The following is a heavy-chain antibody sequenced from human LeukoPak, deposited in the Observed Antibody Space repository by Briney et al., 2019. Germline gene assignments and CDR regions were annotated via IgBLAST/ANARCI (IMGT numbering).Heavy chain of an antibody. V-gene: IGHV4-59*08. CDR1: GGSISSYY. D-gene: IGHD5-18*01. Sequence: SETLSLTCTVSGGSISSYYWSRIRQPPGKGLERIGYIYYSGSTNYNPSLKSRVTISVGTSKNQFSLKLSSVTAADTAVYYCARLQGGYSYGYLVGAFDIWGQGTMVTVSS. CDR3: ARLQGGYSYGYLVGAFDI. J-gene: IGHJ3*02. CDR2: IYYSGST.